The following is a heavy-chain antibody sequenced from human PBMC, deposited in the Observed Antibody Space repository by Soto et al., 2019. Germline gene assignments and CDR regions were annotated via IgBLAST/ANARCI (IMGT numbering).Heavy chain of an antibody. CDR2: IRSDGSNK. J-gene: IGHJ4*02. D-gene: IGHD5-12*01. CDR1: GFTFSSYG. CDR3: VLGYSGYALYFDY. V-gene: IGHV3-33*03. Sequence: LRLSCAASGFTFSSYGMHWVRQAPGKGLERVAGIRSDGSNKCYADSVKGRFTISRDNAKNTLYLQMNSLRAEDTAVYYCVLGYSGYALYFDYWGQGTLVTVSS.